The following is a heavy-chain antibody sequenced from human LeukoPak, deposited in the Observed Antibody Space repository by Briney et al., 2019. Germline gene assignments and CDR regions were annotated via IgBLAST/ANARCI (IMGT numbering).Heavy chain of an antibody. J-gene: IGHJ4*02. CDR1: GFTFSNYA. V-gene: IGHV3-23*01. CDR2: ISGSGSST. D-gene: IGHD6-19*01. CDR3: AKEGMGYSSGAFDY. Sequence: GGSLRLSCAASGFTFSNYAMSWVRQAPGKGLEWVSAISGSGSSTFYADSVKGRFTISRDNSKNTLYLQMDSLRAEDTAVYYCAKEGMGYSSGAFDYWGQGTLVTVSS.